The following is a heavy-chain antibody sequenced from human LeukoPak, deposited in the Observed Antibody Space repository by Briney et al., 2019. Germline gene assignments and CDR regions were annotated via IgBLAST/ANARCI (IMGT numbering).Heavy chain of an antibody. Sequence: ASVKVSCKASGYTFTSYGISWVRQAPGQGLEWMGWISGYNGNTKYAQKLQGRVTVTTDTSTSTAYMDVKSLRSDDTAVYYCARAVIWFGEIDYWGQGTLVTVSS. CDR3: ARAVIWFGEIDY. D-gene: IGHD3-10*01. CDR2: ISGYNGNT. CDR1: GYTFTSYG. J-gene: IGHJ4*02. V-gene: IGHV1-18*04.